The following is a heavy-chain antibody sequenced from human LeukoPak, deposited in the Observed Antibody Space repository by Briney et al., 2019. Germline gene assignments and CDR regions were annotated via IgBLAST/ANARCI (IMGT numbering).Heavy chain of an antibody. D-gene: IGHD6-13*01. CDR3: ARGSDSSWYVISFGMDV. CDR1: GFTFSSYA. CDR2: ISYDGSNK. Sequence: PGGSLRLSCAASGFTFSSYAMHWVRQAPGKGLEWVALISYDGSNKYYADSVKGRFTISRDNSRNTLYLQMSSLRADDTAVYYCARGSDSSWYVISFGMDVWGQGTTVTVSS. V-gene: IGHV3-30-3*01. J-gene: IGHJ6*02.